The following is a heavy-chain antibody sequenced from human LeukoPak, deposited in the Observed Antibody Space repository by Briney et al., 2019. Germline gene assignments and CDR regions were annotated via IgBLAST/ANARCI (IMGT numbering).Heavy chain of an antibody. Sequence: GGSLRLSCAASGFTFSSYWMHWVRQAPGKGLVWVSRINSDGSSTSYADSVKGRFTISRDNAKNTLYLQMNSLRAEDTAVYYCARDTPDYGDYLLFDYWGQGTLVTVSS. CDR3: ARDTPDYGDYLLFDY. CDR2: INSDGSST. V-gene: IGHV3-74*01. CDR1: GFTFSSYW. J-gene: IGHJ4*02. D-gene: IGHD4-17*01.